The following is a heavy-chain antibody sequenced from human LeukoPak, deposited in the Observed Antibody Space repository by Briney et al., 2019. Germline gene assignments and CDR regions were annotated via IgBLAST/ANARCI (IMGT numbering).Heavy chain of an antibody. Sequence: SSQTLSLTCAVSGASISSDGYSWTWIRQPPGKGLEWVGYIFHGSPYSNPSLKSRVTILVDKSKNQFSLRLSSVTAADTAVYYCARMTTVTWYYFDNWGREPWSPSPQ. J-gene: IGHJ4*02. CDR3: ARMTTVTWYYFDN. V-gene: IGHV4-30-2*01. D-gene: IGHD4-17*01. CDR2: IFHGSP. CDR1: GASISSDGYS.